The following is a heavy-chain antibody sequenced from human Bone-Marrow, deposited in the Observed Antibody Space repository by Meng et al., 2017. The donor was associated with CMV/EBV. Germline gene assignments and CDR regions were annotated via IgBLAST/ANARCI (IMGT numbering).Heavy chain of an antibody. CDR3: ARTNTYYYDSSGYSLYWFDP. J-gene: IGHJ5*02. CDR2: INHSGST. V-gene: IGHV4-34*01. CDR1: GGSFSGYY. Sequence: SETLSLTCAVYGGSFSGYYWSWIRQPPGKGLEWIGEINHSGSTNYNPSLKSRVTISVDTSKNQFSLKLSSVTAADTAVYYCARTNTYYYDSSGYSLYWFDPWGQGTRVTGYS. D-gene: IGHD3-22*01.